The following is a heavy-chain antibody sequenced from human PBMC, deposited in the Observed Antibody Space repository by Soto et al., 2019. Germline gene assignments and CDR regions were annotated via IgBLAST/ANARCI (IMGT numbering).Heavy chain of an antibody. CDR1: GDTFSTHA. J-gene: IGHJ6*02. Sequence: QVHLVQSGAEVKKPGSSVKVSCKASGDTFSTHAIIWVRQAPGHGLEWMGGIIPISGTTYYTQKFQGRLTITPDEPTTTAFMELSSLKSEDTAVFYCARGYCSGGNCYSGMDVWGQGTMVTVSS. CDR3: ARGYCSGGNCYSGMDV. D-gene: IGHD2-15*01. V-gene: IGHV1-69*01. CDR2: IIPISGTT.